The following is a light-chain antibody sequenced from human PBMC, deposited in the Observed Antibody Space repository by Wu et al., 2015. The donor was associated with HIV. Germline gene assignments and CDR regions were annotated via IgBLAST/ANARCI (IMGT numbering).Light chain of an antibody. J-gene: IGKJ4*01. V-gene: IGKV3-20*01. CDR1: ESLTRNY. CDR2: GAF. CDR3: HQSEILPXT. Sequence: EIVLTQSPDTLSLSPGERATLSCRASESLTRNYLAWYQQKPGQAPRLLIYGAFNRATGIPGRFSGSGSGPDFTLTISSLEPEDFAVFYCHQSEILPXTFGGGTKVEIK.